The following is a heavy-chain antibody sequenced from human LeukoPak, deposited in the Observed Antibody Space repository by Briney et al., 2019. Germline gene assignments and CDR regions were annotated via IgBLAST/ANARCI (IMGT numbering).Heavy chain of an antibody. V-gene: IGHV4-59*01. CDR3: AGGSQNHYLLEH. CDR2: IFYGGDT. J-gene: IGHJ4*02. Sequence: SETLSLTCSVSGGSITSFYWTWIRQSPGKGLEWTGYIFYGGDTRYNPSLKSRVAVSVDTSKNQFSLKLTSVTAADTAVYFCAGGSQNHYLLEHWGQGILVTVSS. CDR1: GGSITSFY. D-gene: IGHD3-10*02.